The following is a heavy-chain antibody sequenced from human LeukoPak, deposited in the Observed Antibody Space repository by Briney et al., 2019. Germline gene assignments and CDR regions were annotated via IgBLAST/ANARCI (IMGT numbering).Heavy chain of an antibody. CDR3: ATYGGSSSEYFQD. CDR2: IYPGDSDT. J-gene: IGHJ1*01. D-gene: IGHD3-16*01. Sequence: AESLLITSRASGDSFTTYWIGWVRQLPGTGLEWMGIIYPGDSDTRYSPSFQGQVTISADKSISTAYLQRSSLQASDTAMYYCATYGGSSSEYFQDRGRVTLVTVSS. V-gene: IGHV5-51*01. CDR1: GDSFTTYW.